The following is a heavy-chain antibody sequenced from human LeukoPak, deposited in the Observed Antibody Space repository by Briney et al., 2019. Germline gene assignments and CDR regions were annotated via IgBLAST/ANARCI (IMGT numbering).Heavy chain of an antibody. CDR2: IYYSGRT. V-gene: IGHV4-31*03. Sequence: SETQSLTCTVSGGSISSGGYYWSWIRQHPGKGLEWIGYIYYSGRTYYNPSLKSRVTISVDTSKNQFSLKLSSVTAADTAVYYCAREGDYYDSSGYYRGGNAFDIWGQGTMVTVSS. CDR3: AREGDYYDSSGYYRGGNAFDI. J-gene: IGHJ3*02. D-gene: IGHD3-22*01. CDR1: GGSISSGGYY.